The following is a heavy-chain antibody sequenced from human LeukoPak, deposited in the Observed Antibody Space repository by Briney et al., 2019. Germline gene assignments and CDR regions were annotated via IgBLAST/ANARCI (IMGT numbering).Heavy chain of an antibody. CDR3: AKVRGVITPYNWFDP. D-gene: IGHD3-10*01. J-gene: IGHJ5*02. V-gene: IGHV3-23*01. Sequence: GGSLRLSCAASGFTFSSYAMSWVRQAPGKGLEWVSAISGSGGSTYYADSVKGRFTISRDNSKNTPYLQMNSLRAEDTAVYYCAKVRGVITPYNWFDPWGQGTLVTVSS. CDR2: ISGSGGST. CDR1: GFTFSSYA.